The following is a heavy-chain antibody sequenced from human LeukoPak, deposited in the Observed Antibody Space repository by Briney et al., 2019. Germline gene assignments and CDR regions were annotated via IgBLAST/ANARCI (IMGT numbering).Heavy chain of an antibody. J-gene: IGHJ6*03. D-gene: IGHD3-10*01. CDR2: IKPDDSER. V-gene: IGHV3-7*01. CDR1: GFTFSNYW. Sequence: GGSLRLSCAASGFTFSNYWMNWVRQAPGKGLEWVAHIKPDDSERYYVDSVKGRFTISRDNAKDSVYLQMNSLRAEDTAVYYCARDSLTYYFGSGSYYFSYYIDVWGKGTTVTISS. CDR3: ARDSLTYYFGSGSYYFSYYIDV.